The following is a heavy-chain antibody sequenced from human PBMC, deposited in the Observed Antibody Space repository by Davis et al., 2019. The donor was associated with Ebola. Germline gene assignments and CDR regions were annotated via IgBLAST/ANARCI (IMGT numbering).Heavy chain of an antibody. CDR3: ARVEGAAAGPPYYYYYYMDV. D-gene: IGHD6-13*01. V-gene: IGHV3-48*02. CDR2: ISSSSSTI. J-gene: IGHJ6*03. CDR1: GFTFSSYS. Sequence: GESLKISCAASGFTFSSYSMNWVRQAPGKGLEWVSSISSSSSTIYYADSVKGRFTISRDNAKNSLYLQMNSLRDEDTAVYYCARVEGAAAGPPYYYYYYMDVWGKGTTVTVSS.